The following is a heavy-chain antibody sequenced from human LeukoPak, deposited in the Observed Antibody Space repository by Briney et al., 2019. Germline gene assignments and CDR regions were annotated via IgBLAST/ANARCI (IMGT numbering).Heavy chain of an antibody. CDR1: GFTFGDYA. V-gene: IGHV3-49*04. J-gene: IGHJ4*02. D-gene: IGHD4-11*01. Sequence: GGSLRLSCTASGFTFGDYAMSWVRQAPGKGLEWVGFIRSKAFGGTTEYAASVKGRFTISRDDSKYIAHLQMNSLKSEDTAVYYCTRGSYNNYVNLDYWGQGTLVTVSS. CDR2: IRSKAFGGTT. CDR3: TRGSYNNYVNLDY.